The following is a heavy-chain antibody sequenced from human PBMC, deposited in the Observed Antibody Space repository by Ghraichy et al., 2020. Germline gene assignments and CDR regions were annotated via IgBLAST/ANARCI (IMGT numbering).Heavy chain of an antibody. Sequence: LSLTCAASGFTFSSYAMNWVRQAPGKGLVWVSTISGSGDTTYYADSVKGRFTISRDNSKNTLYLQMNSLRAEDTAVYYCAKLRGRLTTGQYFDYWGQGTLVTVSS. CDR1: GFTFSSYA. J-gene: IGHJ4*02. CDR3: AKLRGRLTTGQYFDY. D-gene: IGHD4-11*01. V-gene: IGHV3-23*01. CDR2: ISGSGDTT.